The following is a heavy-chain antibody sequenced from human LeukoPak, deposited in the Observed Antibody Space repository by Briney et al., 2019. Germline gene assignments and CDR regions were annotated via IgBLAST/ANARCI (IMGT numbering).Heavy chain of an antibody. CDR3: ARDSPGYLAYDS. V-gene: IGHV3-7*04. D-gene: IGHD1-1*01. CDR1: GFTFSTYW. CDR2: IKEDGSAT. Sequence: GESLRLSCAASGFTFSTYWMTWVRQAPGKGPEWVANIKEDGSATYYVDSVKGRFTTSRDNAKKSLYLQMNSLRAEDTAVYYCARDSPGYLAYDSWGQGTLVTVSS. J-gene: IGHJ4*02.